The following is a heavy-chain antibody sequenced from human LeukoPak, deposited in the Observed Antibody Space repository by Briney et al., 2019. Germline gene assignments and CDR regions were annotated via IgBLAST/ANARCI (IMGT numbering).Heavy chain of an antibody. CDR3: ASARMTTMTEFDY. J-gene: IGHJ4*02. Sequence: SETLSLTCTVSGGSISTTTYYWGWIRQPPGKGLEWIGYIYYSGSTNYNPSLKSRVTISVDKSNNQFSLKLSSVTAADTAVYYCASARMTTMTEFDYWGQGTLVTVSS. CDR2: IYYSGST. V-gene: IGHV4-61*05. CDR1: GGSISTTTYY. D-gene: IGHD4-17*01.